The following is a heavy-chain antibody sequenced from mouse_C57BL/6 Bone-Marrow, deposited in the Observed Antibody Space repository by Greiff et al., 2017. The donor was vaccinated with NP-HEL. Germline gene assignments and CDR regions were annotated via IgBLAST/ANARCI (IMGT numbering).Heavy chain of an antibody. CDR1: GYTFTSYW. Sequence: QVQLKESGAELAKPGASVKLSCKASGYTFTSYWMHWVKQRPGQGLEWIGYINPSSGYTKYNQKFKDKATLTADKSSSTAYIQLSSLTYEDSAVYYCASEFYYSKGLAYWGQGTLVTVSA. D-gene: IGHD2-5*01. CDR2: INPSSGYT. CDR3: ASEFYYSKGLAY. V-gene: IGHV1-7*01. J-gene: IGHJ3*01.